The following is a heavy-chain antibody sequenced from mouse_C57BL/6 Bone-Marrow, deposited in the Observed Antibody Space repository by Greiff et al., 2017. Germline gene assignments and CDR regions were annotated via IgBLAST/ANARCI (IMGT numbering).Heavy chain of an antibody. CDR2: IHPNSGST. J-gene: IGHJ4*01. Sequence: QVQLQQPGAELVKPGASVKLSCKASGYTFTSYWMHWVKQRPGQGLEWIGMIHPNSGSTNYNEKFKSKATLTVDKSSSTAYMPLSSLTSEDSAVYYCAKGVADYAMDYWGQGTSVTVSS. V-gene: IGHV1-64*01. D-gene: IGHD1-1*02. CDR3: AKGVADYAMDY. CDR1: GYTFTSYW.